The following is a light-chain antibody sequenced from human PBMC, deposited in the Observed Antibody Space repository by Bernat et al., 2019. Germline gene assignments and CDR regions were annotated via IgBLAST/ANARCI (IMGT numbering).Light chain of an antibody. Sequence: QSALTQPRSVSGSPGQSVTISCTGTSSDVGGYNYVSWYQLHPGKAPKLMIYDVSKRPSGVPDRFSGYKSGNTASLTISGLQAEDEADYYCCSYAGSYNSVVFGGGTKLAVL. CDR3: CSYAGSYNSVV. V-gene: IGLV2-11*01. CDR1: SSDVGGYNY. CDR2: DVS. J-gene: IGLJ2*01.